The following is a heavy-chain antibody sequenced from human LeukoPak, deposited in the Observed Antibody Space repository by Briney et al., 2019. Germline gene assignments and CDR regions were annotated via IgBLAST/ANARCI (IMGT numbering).Heavy chain of an antibody. CDR2: ISYSGGST. CDR3: AKGSAFGPSNWFDS. V-gene: IGHV3-23*01. CDR1: GFTFSSYA. J-gene: IGHJ5*01. Sequence: GGSLRLSCAASGFTFSSYAMTWVRQAPGKGLEWVSAISYSGGSTYYADSVKGRFTISRDNSKNTLYLQMNSLRAGDTALYYFAKGSAFGPSNWFDSWGQGTLVTVSS. D-gene: IGHD3-10*01.